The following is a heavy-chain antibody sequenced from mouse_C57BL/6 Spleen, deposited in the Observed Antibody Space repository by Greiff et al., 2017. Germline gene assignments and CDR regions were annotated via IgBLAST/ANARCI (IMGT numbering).Heavy chain of an antibody. J-gene: IGHJ2*01. CDR2: IYPSDSET. CDR1: GYTFTSYW. CDR3: ATLTTASRLDY. D-gene: IGHD1-2*01. Sequence: QVQLKQPGAELVRPGSSVKLSCKASGYTFTSYWMDWVKQRPGQGLEWIGNIYPSDSETHYNQKFKDKATLTVDKSSSTAYMQLSSLTSEDSAVYYCATLTTASRLDYWGQGTTLTVSS. V-gene: IGHV1-61*01.